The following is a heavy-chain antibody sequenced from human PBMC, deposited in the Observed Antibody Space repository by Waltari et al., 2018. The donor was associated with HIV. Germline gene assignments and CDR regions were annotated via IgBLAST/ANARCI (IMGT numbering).Heavy chain of an antibody. CDR2: IRGGGES. V-gene: IGHV3-23*01. J-gene: IGHJ3*01. CDR3: VKDSGRAADVFDL. D-gene: IGHD3-10*01. Sequence: QLLESGGGLVEPGGSLRLSCAASGFIFTDFAMDWVRQAPGKGLAWCCAIRGGGESFYADTVKGRFTISRDNSKNTLYLQMNSLRADDAAVIYCVKDSGRAADVFDLWGQGTMVTVSS. CDR1: GFIFTDFA.